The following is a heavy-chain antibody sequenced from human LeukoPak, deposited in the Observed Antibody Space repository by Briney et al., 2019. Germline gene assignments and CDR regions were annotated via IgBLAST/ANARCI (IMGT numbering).Heavy chain of an antibody. CDR2: INRDGSGT. Sequence: GESLRLSCAAAGFTFSSDWMHWVRQAPGKGLVWVSRINRDGSGTNYADSVKGRFTISRDNAKNTLYLQMNSLRAEDTAVYYCARDSRGWTHDYWGQGTLVTVSS. J-gene: IGHJ4*02. V-gene: IGHV3-74*01. CDR1: GFTFSSDW. D-gene: IGHD3-10*01. CDR3: ARDSRGWTHDY.